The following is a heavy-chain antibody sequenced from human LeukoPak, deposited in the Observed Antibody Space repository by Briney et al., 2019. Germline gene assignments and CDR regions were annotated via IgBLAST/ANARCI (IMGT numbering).Heavy chain of an antibody. CDR3: ASSTYNYDYALDV. V-gene: IGHV3-11*01. J-gene: IGHJ6*02. CDR2: ISSSGSTI. CDR1: GFTFSDYY. Sequence: GGSLRLSCAASGFTFSDYYMSWIRQAPGKGLEWVSYISSSGSTIYYADSVKGRFTVSRDNSKYTLYLQMNSLRVEDTAVYYCASSTYNYDYALDVWGQGTTVTVSS. D-gene: IGHD5-24*01.